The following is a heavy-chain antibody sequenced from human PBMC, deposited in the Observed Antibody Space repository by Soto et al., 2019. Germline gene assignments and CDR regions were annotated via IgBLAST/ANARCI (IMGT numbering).Heavy chain of an antibody. Sequence: PGGSLRLSCAASGFTFSSYWMSWARQAPGKGLEWVANIKQDGSEKYYVDSVKGRFTISRDNAKNSLYLQMNSLRAEDTAVYYCARDQSEDDIVLVPAVTAYHAFDIWGQGTMVTVSS. V-gene: IGHV3-7*01. D-gene: IGHD2-2*01. CDR2: IKQDGSEK. CDR3: ARDQSEDDIVLVPAVTAYHAFDI. J-gene: IGHJ3*02. CDR1: GFTFSSYW.